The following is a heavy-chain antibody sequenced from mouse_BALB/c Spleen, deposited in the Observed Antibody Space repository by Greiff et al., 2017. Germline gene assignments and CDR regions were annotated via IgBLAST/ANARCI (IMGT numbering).Heavy chain of an antibody. CDR2: IYPGNSDT. Sequence: EVQGVESGTVLARPGASVKMSCKASGYSFTSYWMHWVKQRPGQGLEWIGAIYPGNSDTSYNQKFKGKAKLTAVTSASTAYMELSSLTNEDSAVYYCTRSGNYYGSSFAYWGQGTLVTVSA. CDR3: TRSGNYYGSSFAY. J-gene: IGHJ3*01. D-gene: IGHD1-1*01. V-gene: IGHV1-5*01. CDR1: GYSFTSYW.